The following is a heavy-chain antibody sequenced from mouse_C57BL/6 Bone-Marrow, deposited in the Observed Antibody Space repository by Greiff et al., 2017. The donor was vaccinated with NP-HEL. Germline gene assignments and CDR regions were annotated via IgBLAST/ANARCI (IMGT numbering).Heavy chain of an antibody. CDR3: AREILLWCPYYAIDY. CDR2: IYPGSGNT. Sequence: QVQLQQSGAELVRPGASVKLSCKASGYTFTDYYINWVKQRPGQGLEWIARIYPGSGNTYYNEKFKGKATLTAEKSSSTAYMQLSSLTSEDSAVYCSAREILLWCPYYAIDYWGQGTSVTVSS. CDR1: GYTFTDYY. J-gene: IGHJ4*01. D-gene: IGHD2-13*01. V-gene: IGHV1-76*01.